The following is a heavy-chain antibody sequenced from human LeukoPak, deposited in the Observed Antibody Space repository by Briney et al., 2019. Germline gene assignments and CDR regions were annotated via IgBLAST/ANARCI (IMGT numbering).Heavy chain of an antibody. CDR2: ISAYNGNT. CDR1: GYTFTSYG. D-gene: IGHD2-2*01. Sequence: ASVKVFCNASGYTFTSYGISWVRQAPGQWLEWMGWISAYNGNTNYAQKLQGRVTMTTDTSTSTAYMELRSLRSDDTAVYYCARDLVVPAAIRETYYYYYYMDVWGKGTTVTVSS. J-gene: IGHJ6*03. CDR3: ARDLVVPAAIRETYYYYYYMDV. V-gene: IGHV1-18*01.